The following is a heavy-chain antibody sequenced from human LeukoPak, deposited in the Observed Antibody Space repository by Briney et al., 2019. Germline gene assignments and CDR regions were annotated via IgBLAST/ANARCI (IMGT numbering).Heavy chain of an antibody. J-gene: IGHJ3*02. D-gene: IGHD2-15*01. Sequence: GGSLRLSCAVSGFTFDDYAMHWVRQAPGKGLEWVSLISWDGGSTYYADSVKGRFTISRDNSKNSLYLQMNSLRAEDTALYYCAKPVVAASYRLAFDIWGQGTMVTVSS. CDR1: GFTFDDYA. V-gene: IGHV3-43D*04. CDR3: AKPVVAASYRLAFDI. CDR2: ISWDGGST.